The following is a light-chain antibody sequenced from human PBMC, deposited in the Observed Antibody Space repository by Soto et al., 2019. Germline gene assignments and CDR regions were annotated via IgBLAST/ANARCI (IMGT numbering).Light chain of an antibody. CDR3: AGWDDNLNGRV. V-gene: IGLV1-44*01. Sequence: QSVLTQPPSASGTPGQRVTISCSGSRSSVGSNTVNWYQQLPGTSPKLLIYSTSQRPSGVPDRFSGSKSGTSASLAISGLQSEDEADYYCAGWDDNLNGRVFGTGTKLTVL. J-gene: IGLJ1*01. CDR1: RSSVGSNT. CDR2: STS.